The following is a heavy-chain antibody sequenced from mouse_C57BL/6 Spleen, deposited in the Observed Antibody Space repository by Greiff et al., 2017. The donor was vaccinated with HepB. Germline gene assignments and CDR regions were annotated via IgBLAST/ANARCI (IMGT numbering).Heavy chain of an antibody. J-gene: IGHJ4*01. CDR1: GFSFNTYA. CDR3: VRQGAHYYAMDY. V-gene: IGHV10-1*01. Sequence: EVQLVESGGGLVQPKGSLKLSCAASGFSFNTYAMNWVRQAPGKGLEWVARIRSKSNNYATYYADSVKDRFTISRDDSESMLYLQMNNLKTEDTAMYYCVRQGAHYYAMDYWGQGTSVTVSS. CDR2: IRSKSNNYAT.